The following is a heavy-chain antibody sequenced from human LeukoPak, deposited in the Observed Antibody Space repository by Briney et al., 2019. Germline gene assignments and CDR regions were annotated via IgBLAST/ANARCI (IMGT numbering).Heavy chain of an antibody. CDR3: AKDNLGGDYYDSSGAFDY. D-gene: IGHD3-22*01. V-gene: IGHV3-23*01. CDR1: GFTFSSYA. Sequence: PGGSLRLSCAASGFTFSSYAMSWVRQAPGKGLEWVSAISGSGGSTYYADSVKGRFTISRDNAKNSLYLQMNSLRAEDTALYYCAKDNLGGDYYDSSGAFDYWGQGILVTVSS. CDR2: ISGSGGST. J-gene: IGHJ4*02.